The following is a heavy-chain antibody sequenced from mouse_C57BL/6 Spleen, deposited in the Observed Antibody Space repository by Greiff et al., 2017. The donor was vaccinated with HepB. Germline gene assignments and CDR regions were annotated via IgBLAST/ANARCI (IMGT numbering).Heavy chain of an antibody. CDR3: TRHYDGYYWYFDV. CDR1: GYTFTDYE. Sequence: VQLQQSGAELVRPGASVTLSCKASGYTFTDYEMHWVKQTPVHGLEWIGAIDPETGGTAYNQKFKGKAILTADKSSSTAYMELRSLTSEDSAVYYCTRHYDGYYWYFDVWGTGTTVTVSS. V-gene: IGHV1-15*01. CDR2: IDPETGGT. D-gene: IGHD2-3*01. J-gene: IGHJ1*03.